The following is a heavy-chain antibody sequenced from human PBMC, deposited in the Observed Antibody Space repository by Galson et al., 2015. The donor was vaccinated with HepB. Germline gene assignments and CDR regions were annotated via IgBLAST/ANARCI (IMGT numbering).Heavy chain of an antibody. Sequence: SVKVSCKASGYTFTSYYMHWVRQAPGQGLEWMGIINPSGGSTSYAQKFQGRVTMTRDTSTSTVYMELSSLRSEDTAVYYCASGKDSYSSGWYGAVYYYYYGMDVWGQGTTVTVSS. V-gene: IGHV1-46*01. J-gene: IGHJ6*02. CDR2: INPSGGST. CDR3: ASGKDSYSSGWYGAVYYYYYGMDV. D-gene: IGHD6-19*01. CDR1: GYTFTSYY.